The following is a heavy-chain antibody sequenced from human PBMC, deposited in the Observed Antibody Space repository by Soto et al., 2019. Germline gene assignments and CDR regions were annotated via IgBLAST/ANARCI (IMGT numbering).Heavy chain of an antibody. CDR3: ARDTGYDSSGYYRGAFDI. V-gene: IGHV1-69*13. CDR2: IIPIFGTA. J-gene: IGHJ3*02. D-gene: IGHD3-22*01. CDR1: GGTFSSYA. Sequence: SVKVSCKASGGTFSSYAISWVRQAPGQGLEWMGGIIPIFGTADYAQKFQGRVTITADESTSTAYMELSSLRSEDTAVYYCARDTGYDSSGYYRGAFDIWGQGTMVTVSS.